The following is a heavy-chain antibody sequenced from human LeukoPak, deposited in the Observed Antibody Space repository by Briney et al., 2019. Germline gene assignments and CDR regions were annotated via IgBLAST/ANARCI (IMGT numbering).Heavy chain of an antibody. CDR2: INHSGST. D-gene: IGHD5-18*01. Sequence: SETLSLTCAVYGGSFSGYYWSWIRQPPVKGLEWIGEINHSGSTNYNPSLKSRVTISVDTSKNQFSLKLSSVTAADTAVYYCARDTSMVAPDYWGQGTLVTVSS. CDR3: ARDTSMVAPDY. CDR1: GGSFSGYY. J-gene: IGHJ4*02. V-gene: IGHV4-34*01.